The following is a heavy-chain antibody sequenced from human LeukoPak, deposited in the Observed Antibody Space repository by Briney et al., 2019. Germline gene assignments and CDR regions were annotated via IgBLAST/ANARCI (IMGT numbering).Heavy chain of an antibody. CDR2: IYYSGGT. Sequence: SGTLSLTCAVSGTSISSTNWWSWVRQPPGKGLEWIGEIYYSGGTNHNPSLKSRVTISVDKSKNQFSLKLSSVTAADTAVYYCARDMSSGYPWRNDAFDVWGQGTTVTVSS. D-gene: IGHD3-22*01. CDR3: ARDMSSGYPWRNDAFDV. V-gene: IGHV4-4*02. CDR1: GTSISSTNW. J-gene: IGHJ3*01.